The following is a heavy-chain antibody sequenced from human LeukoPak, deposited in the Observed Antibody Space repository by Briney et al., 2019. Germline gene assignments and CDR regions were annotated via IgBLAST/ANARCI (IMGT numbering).Heavy chain of an antibody. CDR3: AKGMGATIVYYYYAMDV. V-gene: IGHV3-23*01. Sequence: GGSPRLSCAASGFTFSSYAMSWVRQAPGKGLEWVSAISGNGERTYYADSEKGRLTISRDNSKNTLYLQMNSLRADDTAVYYCAKGMGATIVYYYYAMDVWGQGTTVTVSS. D-gene: IGHD1-26*01. CDR2: ISGNGERT. J-gene: IGHJ6*02. CDR1: GFTFSSYA.